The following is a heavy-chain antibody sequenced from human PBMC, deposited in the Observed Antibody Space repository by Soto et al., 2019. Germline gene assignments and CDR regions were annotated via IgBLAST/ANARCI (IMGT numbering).Heavy chain of an antibody. D-gene: IGHD3-3*01. Sequence: QVQLVESGGGVVQPGDSLRLSCAASGFMFSGYGMHWIRQAPGKGLEWVAVISHDGSEKYYGDSVKGRCTVSRDNSNNNLFWLSDGLRAEDKSVYYCAELVGGVMAIGAPGDGLDPWGQGTLVTVSS. J-gene: IGHJ5*02. V-gene: IGHV3-30*18. CDR2: ISHDGSEK. CDR1: GFMFSGYG. CDR3: AELVGGVMAIGAPGDGLDP.